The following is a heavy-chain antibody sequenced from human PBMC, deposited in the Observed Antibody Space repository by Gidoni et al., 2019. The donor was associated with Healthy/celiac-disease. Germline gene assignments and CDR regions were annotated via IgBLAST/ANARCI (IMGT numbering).Heavy chain of an antibody. CDR3: AKPTTHTGTFDY. V-gene: IGHV3-23*01. CDR2: ISGRGGST. Sequence: EVQLLESGGGLVQPGGSLRLSCAASGFTFSSYALGWVRQAPGKGREWVSAISGRGGSTYFADSVKCRFTISRDNSKNTLYLQMNSLRAEDTAVYYCAKPTTHTGTFDYWGQGTLVTVSS. D-gene: IGHD5-12*01. CDR1: GFTFSSYA. J-gene: IGHJ4*02.